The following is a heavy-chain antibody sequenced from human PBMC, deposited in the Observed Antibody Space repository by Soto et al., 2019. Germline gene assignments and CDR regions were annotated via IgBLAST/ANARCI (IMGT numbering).Heavy chain of an antibody. CDR1: GDSVSSNGAA. CDR3: AREDSASWYHCVDP. J-gene: IGHJ5*02. V-gene: IGHV6-1*01. CDR2: TYYGSKWYN. Sequence: PAQRLSRACKSSGDSVSSNGAAWKWIRQSPSRGLEWLGRTYYGSKWYNDYAEAVRSVISMSRDASKNHFSLQLNSWTTEDTAMSYCAREDSASWYHCVDPSSQATLVCGAS. D-gene: IGHD6-13*01.